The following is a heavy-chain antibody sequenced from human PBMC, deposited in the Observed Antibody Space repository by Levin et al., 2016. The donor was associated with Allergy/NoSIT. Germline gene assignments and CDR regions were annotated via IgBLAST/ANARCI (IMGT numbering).Heavy chain of an antibody. CDR1: GFAFSNYA. D-gene: IGHD3-9*01. J-gene: IGHJ4*02. CDR3: AKDLRGGVLRYFDQ. Sequence: GGSLRLSCAASGFAFSNYAMGWVRQAPGKGLEWVSAITVSGDNTYYADSVKGRFTISRDNSKNTVILQMNNLRGDDTALYYCAKDLRGGVLRYFDQWGQGTLVTVSS. V-gene: IGHV3-23*01. CDR2: ITVSGDNT.